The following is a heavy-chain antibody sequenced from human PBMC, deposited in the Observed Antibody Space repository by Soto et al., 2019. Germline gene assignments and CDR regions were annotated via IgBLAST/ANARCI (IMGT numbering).Heavy chain of an antibody. V-gene: IGHV4-34*01. Sequence: PSETLSLTCALYGGSFSGYNWTWIRQSQGKGLEWIGQINHSGSTNYNPSLKSRVTISVDTSKNQFSLKLTSVTAADTAVYYCARVEDYDILNGYFYYCYYGMDVWGQGTTVTVSS. CDR3: ARVEDYDILNGYFYYCYYGMDV. CDR1: GGSFSGYN. D-gene: IGHD3-9*01. CDR2: INHSGST. J-gene: IGHJ6*02.